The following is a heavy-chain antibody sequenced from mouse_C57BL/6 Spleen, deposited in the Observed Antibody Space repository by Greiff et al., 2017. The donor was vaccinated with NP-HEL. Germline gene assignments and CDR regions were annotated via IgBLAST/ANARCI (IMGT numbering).Heavy chain of an antibody. CDR1: GYTFTDYY. Sequence: VQLQQSGPELVKPGASVKISCKASGYTFTDYYMNWVKQSHGKSLEWIGDINPNNGGTSYNQKFKGKATLTVDKSSSTAYMELRSLTSEDSAVYYCARDGYYAYFDVWGTGTTVTVSS. J-gene: IGHJ1*03. V-gene: IGHV1-26*01. CDR2: INPNNGGT. D-gene: IGHD2-3*01. CDR3: ARDGYYAYFDV.